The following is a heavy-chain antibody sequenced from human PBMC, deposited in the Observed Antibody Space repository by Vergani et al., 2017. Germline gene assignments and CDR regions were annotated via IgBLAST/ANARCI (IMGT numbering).Heavy chain of an antibody. CDR1: GYTFTSYA. CDR2: INAGNGNT. V-gene: IGHV1-3*01. Sequence: QVQLVQSGAEVKKPGASVKVSCKASGYTFTSYAMHWVRQAPGQRLEWMGWINAGNGNTKYSQKFQGRVTLTRDTSASTAYMELSSLRSEDTAVYYCARDLDDILTGYSNGFDPWGQGTLVTVSS. CDR3: ARDLDDILTGYSNGFDP. D-gene: IGHD3-9*01. J-gene: IGHJ5*02.